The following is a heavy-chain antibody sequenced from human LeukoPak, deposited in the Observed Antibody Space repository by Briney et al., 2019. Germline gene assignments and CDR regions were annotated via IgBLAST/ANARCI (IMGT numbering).Heavy chain of an antibody. J-gene: IGHJ5*02. CDR2: INPSGGSA. CDR1: GYTFTSYY. Sequence: ASVKVSCKASGYTFTSYYMHWVRQAPGQGLEWMGIINPSGGSATYAQKFQGRVTMTRDTSTSTVYMDLSSLRSEDTAVYYCVRDSSSSSLADPWGQGTLVTVSP. CDR3: VRDSSSSSLADP. D-gene: IGHD2-2*01. V-gene: IGHV1-46*01.